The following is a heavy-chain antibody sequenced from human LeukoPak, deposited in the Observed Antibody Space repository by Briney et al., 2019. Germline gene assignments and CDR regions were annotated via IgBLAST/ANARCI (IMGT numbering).Heavy chain of an antibody. V-gene: IGHV3-53*01. Sequence: PGGSLRLSCAASGLTVTDNYFSWVRQAPGKGLEWVSVIFPDGRTYHADSVKGRFTISRDNSKNTLLLQRNSLRADDTALYHCARTNPVYGDFDYWGQGILVTVSS. CDR1: GLTVTDNY. CDR2: IFPDGRT. D-gene: IGHD4-17*01. CDR3: ARTNPVYGDFDY. J-gene: IGHJ4*02.